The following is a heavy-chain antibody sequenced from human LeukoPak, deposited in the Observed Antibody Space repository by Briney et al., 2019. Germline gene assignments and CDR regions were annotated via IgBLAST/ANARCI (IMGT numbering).Heavy chain of an antibody. V-gene: IGHV1-69*02. CDR1: GSTFSSYT. D-gene: IGHD1-20*01. Sequence: GASVKVSCKASGSTFSSYTISWVRQAPGQGLEWMGRIIPILGIANYAQKFQGRVTITADKSTSTAYMELSSLRSEDTAVYYCARVSITGTTGFDPWGQGTLVTVSS. J-gene: IGHJ5*02. CDR3: ARVSITGTTGFDP. CDR2: IIPILGIA.